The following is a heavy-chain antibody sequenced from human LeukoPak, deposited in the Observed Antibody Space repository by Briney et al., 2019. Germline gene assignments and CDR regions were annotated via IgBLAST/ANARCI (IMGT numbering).Heavy chain of an antibody. CDR1: GGSISNYY. CDR3: ARVRVGGGLALFDY. V-gene: IGHV4-59*12. CDR2: IYYSGST. J-gene: IGHJ4*02. Sequence: PSETLSLTCTVSGGSISNYYWSWIRQPPGKGLEWIGYIYYSGSTNYNPTLKSRVTISVDTSKNQFSLKLSSIPPSQPARYYCARVRVGGGLALFDYWGQGTLVTVSS. D-gene: IGHD3-16*01.